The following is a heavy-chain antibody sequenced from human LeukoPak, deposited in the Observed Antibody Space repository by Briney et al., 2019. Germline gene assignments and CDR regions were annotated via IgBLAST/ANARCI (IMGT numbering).Heavy chain of an antibody. D-gene: IGHD5-18*01. CDR3: ARVDVDTAMADY. V-gene: IGHV4-31*03. J-gene: IGHJ4*02. Sequence: SPTLSLTCTVSGGSISSGGYCCSWLRHPPGKGLEWIGYIYYSGSTYYNPSLKSRVTISVDTSKNQSSLKLSAVTAADTAVYYCARVDVDTAMADYWGQGTLVTVSS. CDR2: IYYSGST. CDR1: GGSISSGGYC.